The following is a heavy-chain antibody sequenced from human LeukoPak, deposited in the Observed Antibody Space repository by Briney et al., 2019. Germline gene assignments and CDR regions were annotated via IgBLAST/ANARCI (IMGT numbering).Heavy chain of an antibody. CDR3: ARGGSSWYIDY. Sequence: GSLRLSCAASGFTFSSYAMSWVRQAPGKGLEWIGYIYYSGSTNYNPSLKSRVTISVGTSKNQFSLKLSSVTAADTAVYYCARGGSSWYIDYWGQGTLVTVSS. J-gene: IGHJ4*02. CDR1: GFTFSSYA. CDR2: IYYSGST. V-gene: IGHV4-59*01. D-gene: IGHD6-13*01.